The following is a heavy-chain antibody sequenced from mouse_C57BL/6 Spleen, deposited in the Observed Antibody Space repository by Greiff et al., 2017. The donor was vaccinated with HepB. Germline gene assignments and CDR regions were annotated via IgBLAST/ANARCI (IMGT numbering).Heavy chain of an antibody. V-gene: IGHV1-7*01. CDR1: GYTFTSYW. D-gene: IGHD2-5*01. CDR3: ARDYYSNPYYAMDC. Sequence: QVQLKQSGAELAKPGDSVKLSCKASGYTFTSYWMHWVKQRPGQGLEWIGYINPSSGYTKYNQKFKDKATLTADKSSSTAYMQLSSLTYEDSAVYYCARDYYSNPYYAMDCWGQGTSVTVSS. CDR2: INPSSGYT. J-gene: IGHJ4*01.